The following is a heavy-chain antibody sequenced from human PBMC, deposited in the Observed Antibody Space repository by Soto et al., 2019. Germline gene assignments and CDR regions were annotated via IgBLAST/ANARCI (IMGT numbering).Heavy chain of an antibody. D-gene: IGHD1-26*01. CDR1: GGSFSGYY. J-gene: IGHJ4*02. Sequence: QVQLQQWGAGLLKPSETLSLTCAVYGGSFSGYYWSWIRQPPGKGLEWIGEINHSGSTNYNPSLKSRVTISVDTYKNQFSLKLSSVTAADTAVYYCARKRRGYGTGSLDYWGQGTLVTVSS. CDR2: INHSGST. V-gene: IGHV4-34*01. CDR3: ARKRRGYGTGSLDY.